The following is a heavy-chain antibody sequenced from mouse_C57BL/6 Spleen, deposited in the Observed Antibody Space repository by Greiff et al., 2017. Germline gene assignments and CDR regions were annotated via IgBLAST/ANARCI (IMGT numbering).Heavy chain of an antibody. D-gene: IGHD2-3*01. J-gene: IGHJ3*01. CDR3: ARYDGYYGGFAY. CDR1: GFNIKDYY. CDR2: IDPEDGET. Sequence: VQLQQSGAELVKPGASVKLSCTASGFNIKDYYMPWVKQRTEQGLEWIGRIDPEDGETKYAPKFQGKATITADTSSNTAYLQLSSLTSEDTAVYYCARYDGYYGGFAYWGQGTLVTVSA. V-gene: IGHV14-2*01.